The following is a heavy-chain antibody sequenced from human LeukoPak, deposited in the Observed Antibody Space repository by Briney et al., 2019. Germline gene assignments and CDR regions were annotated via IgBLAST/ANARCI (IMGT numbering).Heavy chain of an antibody. D-gene: IGHD2-15*01. CDR3: AKPRDIDSWAFDV. V-gene: IGHV3-30*18. Sequence: PGGPLRLSCAASEFTFNNHDMHWVRQAPGKGLEWVAAISYDGRNKYYADSVKGRFTISRDNSKNTLNLQMNSLRTEDTAVFYCAKPRDIDSWAFDVWGQGTMVTVSS. CDR1: EFTFNNHD. J-gene: IGHJ3*01. CDR2: ISYDGRNK.